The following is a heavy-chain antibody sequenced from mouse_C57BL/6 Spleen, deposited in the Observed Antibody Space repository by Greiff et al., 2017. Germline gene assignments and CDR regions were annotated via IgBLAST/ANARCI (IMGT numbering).Heavy chain of an antibody. D-gene: IGHD1-1*01. CDR3: ARDYGISYAMDY. V-gene: IGHV1-80*01. J-gene: IGHJ4*01. Sequence: QVQLQQSGAELVKPGASVKISCKASGYAFSSYWMNWVKQRPGKGLEWIGQIYPGDGDTNYNGKFKGKATLTADKSSSTAYMQLSSLTSEDSAVYFCARDYGISYAMDYWGQGTSVTVSS. CDR2: IYPGDGDT. CDR1: GYAFSSYW.